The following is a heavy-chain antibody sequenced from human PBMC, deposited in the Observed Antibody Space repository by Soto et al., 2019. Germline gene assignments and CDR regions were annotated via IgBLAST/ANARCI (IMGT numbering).Heavy chain of an antibody. Sequence: QVHLVQSGAEVQKSGSSVRVSCTASGGTFSNEAISWVRQAPGQGLEWLGRIIPFFGTPDYSQSFQGRLTITADESTGTAYMDLRSLGSDDTAVYYCAREVVTETTLGYFDSWGQGTLVTVSS. CDR3: AREVVTETTLGYFDS. J-gene: IGHJ4*02. CDR1: GGTFSNEA. D-gene: IGHD2-21*02. V-gene: IGHV1-69*01. CDR2: IIPFFGTP.